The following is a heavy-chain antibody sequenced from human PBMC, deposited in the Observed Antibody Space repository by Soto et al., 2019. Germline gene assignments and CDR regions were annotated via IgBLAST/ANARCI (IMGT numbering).Heavy chain of an antibody. CDR1: GFTFSNYA. V-gene: IGHV3-23*01. CDR3: AKEGPLSSVITLYYFDY. CDR2: ISGSGAST. D-gene: IGHD2-21*01. J-gene: IGHJ4*02. Sequence: EVQLLESGGGLVQPGGSLRLSCAASGFTFSNYAMSWVRRAPGKGLEWVSGISGSGASTHYADSVKGRFTISRDNSKSTLLLQLNSRRAEDTAVYYCAKEGPLSSVITLYYFDYWGQGTLVTVSS.